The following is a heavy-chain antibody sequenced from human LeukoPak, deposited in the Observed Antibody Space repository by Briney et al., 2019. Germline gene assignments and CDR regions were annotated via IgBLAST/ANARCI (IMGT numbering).Heavy chain of an antibody. D-gene: IGHD2-15*01. CDR2: IYPGADT. V-gene: IGHV5-51*01. Sequence: GESLKISCKGSGYSFTSYWIGWVRQMPGKGLEWMGIIYPGADTRYSPSFQGQVTISADKSISTAYLQWSSLKASDTAMYYCASSGSSHYYFDYWGQGTLVTVSS. CDR1: GYSFTSYW. J-gene: IGHJ4*02. CDR3: ASSGSSHYYFDY.